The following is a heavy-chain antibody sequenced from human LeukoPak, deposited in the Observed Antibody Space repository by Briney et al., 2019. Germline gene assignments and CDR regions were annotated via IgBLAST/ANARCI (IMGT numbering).Heavy chain of an antibody. CDR1: GGSLSSGSYY. CDR3: ARDSPHCSSTSCYTGSVDY. CDR2: IYTSGST. Sequence: PSETLSLTCTVSGGSLSSGSYYWSWIRQPAGKGLEWIGRIYTSGSTNYNPSLKSRVTISVDTSKNQFSLKLSSVTAADTAVYYCARDSPHCSSTSCYTGSVDYWGQGTLVTVSS. D-gene: IGHD2-2*02. V-gene: IGHV4-61*02. J-gene: IGHJ4*02.